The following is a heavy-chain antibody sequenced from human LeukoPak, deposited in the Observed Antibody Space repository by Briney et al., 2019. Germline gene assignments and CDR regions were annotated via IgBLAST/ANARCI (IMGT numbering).Heavy chain of an antibody. Sequence: SQTLSLTCAISGDSVSSNSAAWNWIRQSPSRGLEWLGRTYYRSKWYNDYAVSVKSRITINPDTSKNQFSLQLNSVTPEDTAVYYCARGECSSTSCYGNWFDPWGQGTLVTVSS. V-gene: IGHV6-1*01. CDR3: ARGECSSTSCYGNWFDP. D-gene: IGHD2-2*01. CDR1: GDSVSSNSAA. CDR2: TYYRSKWYN. J-gene: IGHJ5*02.